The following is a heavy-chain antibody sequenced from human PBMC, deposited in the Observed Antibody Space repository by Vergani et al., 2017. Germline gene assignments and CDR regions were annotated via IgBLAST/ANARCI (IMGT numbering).Heavy chain of an antibody. J-gene: IGHJ5*02. V-gene: IGHV4-31*03. Sequence: QVQLQESGPGLVKPSQTLSLTCTVSGGSISSGGYYWSWIRQHPGKGLEWIGYIYYSGSTYYNPSLKSRVTISVDTSKNQFSLKLSSVTAADTALYYCARAPIVRGVIRFDPWGQGTLVTVSS. CDR1: GGSISSGGYY. CDR3: ARAPIVRGVIRFDP. CDR2: IYYSGST. D-gene: IGHD3-10*01.